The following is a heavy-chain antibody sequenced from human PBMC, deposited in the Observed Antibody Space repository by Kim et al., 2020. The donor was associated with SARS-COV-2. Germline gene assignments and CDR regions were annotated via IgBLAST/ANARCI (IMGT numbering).Heavy chain of an antibody. CDR2: IYYGGNT. Sequence: SETLSLTCTVSGDSITYYYCSWIRQLPGKGLEWLGYIYYGGNTNYNPSLKSRVTISLATSTNQFSLELTSMTAADTAVYYCARSAGRGSWRHFDYWGPAT. D-gene: IGHD3-10*01. J-gene: IGHJ4*02. V-gene: IGHV4-59*01. CDR3: ARSAGRGSWRHFDY. CDR1: GDSITYYY.